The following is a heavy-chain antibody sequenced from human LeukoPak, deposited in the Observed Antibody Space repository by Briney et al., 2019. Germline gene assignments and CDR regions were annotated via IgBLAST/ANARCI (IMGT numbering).Heavy chain of an antibody. CDR1: GGTFSSYA. J-gene: IGHJ1*01. V-gene: IGHV3-23*01. CDR3: AKDRTYYYDSSGYGSEYFQH. D-gene: IGHD3-22*01. CDR2: ISGSGGST. Sequence: SCKASGGTFSSYAMSWVRQAPGKGLEWVSAISGSGGSTYYADSVKGRFTISRDNSKNTLYLQMNSLRAEDTAVYYCAKDRTYYYDSSGYGSEYFQHWGQGTLVTVSS.